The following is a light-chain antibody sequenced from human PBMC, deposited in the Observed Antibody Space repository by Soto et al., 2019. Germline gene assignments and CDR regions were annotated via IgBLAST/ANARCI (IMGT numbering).Light chain of an antibody. CDR3: AAWDDSLSGWV. V-gene: IGLV1-47*01. CDR2: RND. CDR1: SSNIGYNY. Sequence: QSVLTQPPSASGTPGQRVTISCSGTSSNIGYNYVYWYQQLPGTAPKLLIYRNDQRPSGVPDRFSGSKSGTSASLAISGLRSEDEADCYCAAWDDSLSGWVFGGGTKLTVL. J-gene: IGLJ3*02.